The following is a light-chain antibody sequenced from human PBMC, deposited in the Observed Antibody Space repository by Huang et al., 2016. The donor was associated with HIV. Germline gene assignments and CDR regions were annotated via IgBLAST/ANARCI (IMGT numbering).Light chain of an antibody. CDR1: QSISSW. CDR2: KAT. V-gene: IGKV1-5*03. J-gene: IGKJ1*01. CDR3: QQYESSRT. Sequence: DIQMTQSPSTLSASVGDRVTITCRASQSISSWLAWYKQKPGKAPVLLIYKATRLESGVPSRFSGSGYGTEFTLTISSLQPDDFATYYCQQYESSRTFGQGTRVEIK.